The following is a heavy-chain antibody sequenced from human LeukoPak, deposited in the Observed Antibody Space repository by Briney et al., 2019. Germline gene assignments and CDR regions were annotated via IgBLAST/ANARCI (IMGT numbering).Heavy chain of an antibody. J-gene: IGHJ4*02. CDR1: GFTFSNAW. CDR3: TGSNIAAAGNDY. CDR2: IKSKTDGGTT. V-gene: IGHV3-15*01. D-gene: IGHD6-13*01. Sequence: GSLRLSCAASGFTFSNAWMSWVRQAPGKGLEWVGRIKSKTDGGTTDYAAPVKGRFTISRDDSKNTLYLQMNSLKTEDTAVYYCTGSNIAAAGNDYWGQGTLVTVSS.